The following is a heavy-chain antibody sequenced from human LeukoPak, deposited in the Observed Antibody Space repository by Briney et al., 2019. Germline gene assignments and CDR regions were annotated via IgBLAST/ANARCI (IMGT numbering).Heavy chain of an antibody. Sequence: SETLSLTCTVSGGSISSYYWSWIRQPPGQGLEWIGYIYYSGSTNYNPSLKSRVTISVDTSKNQFSLNLSSVTPEDTAVYYCARVSASYPPDYWGQGTLVTVSS. CDR3: ARVSASYPPDY. V-gene: IGHV4-59*12. CDR2: IYYSGST. J-gene: IGHJ4*02. D-gene: IGHD3-10*01. CDR1: GGSISSYY.